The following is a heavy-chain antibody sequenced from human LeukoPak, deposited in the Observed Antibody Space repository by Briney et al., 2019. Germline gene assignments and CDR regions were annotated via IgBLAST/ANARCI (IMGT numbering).Heavy chain of an antibody. CDR1: GDSISSGGFH. V-gene: IGHV4-31*03. J-gene: IGHJ4*02. CDR3: AKAGYCSSTSCYDPYYFDY. D-gene: IGHD2-2*01. CDR2: IYYSGTT. Sequence: PSETLSLTCTVSGDSISSGGFHWSWIRQHPGKGLEWIGYIYYSGTTYYNPSLKSRVSLSVDTSQNQFSLQLRSVTAADTAVYYCAKAGYCSSTSCYDPYYFDYWGQGTLVTVSS.